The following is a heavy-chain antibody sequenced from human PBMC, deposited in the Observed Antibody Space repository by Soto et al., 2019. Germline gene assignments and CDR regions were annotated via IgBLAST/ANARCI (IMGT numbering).Heavy chain of an antibody. J-gene: IGHJ4*02. D-gene: IGHD5-18*01. Sequence: GASVKVSCKASGYTFTGYYMHWVRQAPGQGLEWMGWINPNSGGTNYAQKFQGWVTMTRDTSISTAYMELSRLRSDDTAVYYCAREVGSSGRIQLWFQPSGFDYWGQGTLVTVSS. V-gene: IGHV1-2*04. CDR3: AREVGSSGRIQLWFQPSGFDY. CDR1: GYTFTGYY. CDR2: INPNSGGT.